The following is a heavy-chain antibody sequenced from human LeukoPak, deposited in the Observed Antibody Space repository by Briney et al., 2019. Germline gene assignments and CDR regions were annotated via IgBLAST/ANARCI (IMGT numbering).Heavy chain of an antibody. CDR3: ARDSRGEGGSLHARLYYGMDV. CDR1: GFTVSSNY. Sequence: GGSLRLSCAASGFTVSSNYMSWVRQAPGKGLEWVSVIYSGGSTYYADSVKGRFTISRDNSKNTLYLQMNSLRAEDTAVYYCARDSRGEGGSLHARLYYGMDVWGQGTTVTVPS. V-gene: IGHV3-53*01. J-gene: IGHJ6*02. CDR2: IYSGGST. D-gene: IGHD3-16*01.